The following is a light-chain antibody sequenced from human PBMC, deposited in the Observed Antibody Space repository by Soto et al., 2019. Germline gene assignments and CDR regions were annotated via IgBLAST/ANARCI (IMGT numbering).Light chain of an antibody. V-gene: IGKV3-20*01. CDR1: QSVISTY. Sequence: EIVMTQSPGTLSLSPGERATLSCRSSQSVISTYLAWYQQKPGQAPRLLIYGASSRATGIPDRFSGSGSGTDFTLTISRLEPEDFAVYYCQQYGSSPITFGQGTRLEIK. CDR2: GAS. J-gene: IGKJ5*01. CDR3: QQYGSSPIT.